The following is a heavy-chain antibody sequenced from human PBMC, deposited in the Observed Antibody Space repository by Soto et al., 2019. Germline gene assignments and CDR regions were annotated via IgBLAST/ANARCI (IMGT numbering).Heavy chain of an antibody. V-gene: IGHV3-23*01. D-gene: IGHD3-10*01. CDR2: ISSSGGST. Sequence: GCLRLSGAASGFTCSSSAMSWVRQAPGKGLEWVSGISSSGGSTYYADSVKGRFTISRDNSKNTLFLRMNRPRVEDTAVYYCMRPAPRGRHYFYFGMDVWGQGTTVTVSS. CDR1: GFTCSSSA. J-gene: IGHJ6*02. CDR3: MRPAPRGRHYFYFGMDV.